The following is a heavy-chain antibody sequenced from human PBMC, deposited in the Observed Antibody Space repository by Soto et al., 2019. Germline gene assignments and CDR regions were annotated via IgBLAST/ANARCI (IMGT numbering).Heavy chain of an antibody. CDR2: INPSGGST. D-gene: IGHD1-26*01. CDR3: ARVPGELIIRRTEPDAFDI. V-gene: IGHV1-46*01. Sequence: ASVKVSCKASGYTFTSYYMHWVRQAPGQGLEWMGIINPSGGSTSYAQKFQGRVTMTRNTSTSTVYMELSSLRSEDTAVYYCARVPGELIIRRTEPDAFDIWGQGKMVTVSS. J-gene: IGHJ3*02. CDR1: GYTFTSYY.